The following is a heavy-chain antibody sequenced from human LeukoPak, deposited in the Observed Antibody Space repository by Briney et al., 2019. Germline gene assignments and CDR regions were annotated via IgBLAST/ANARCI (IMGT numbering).Heavy chain of an antibody. V-gene: IGHV1-2*02. CDR1: GYTFTDYY. J-gene: IGHJ6*03. D-gene: IGHD2-15*01. CDR3: ARGTARSVVPRENYYYMDV. Sequence: ASVKVSCKASGYTFTDYYMQWVRQAPGQGLEWMGWINPNSGGTNYAQKSLGRVTMTRDTSISTAYMELSRLRSDDTAVYYCARGTARSVVPRENYYYMDVWGKGTTVTVSS. CDR2: INPNSGGT.